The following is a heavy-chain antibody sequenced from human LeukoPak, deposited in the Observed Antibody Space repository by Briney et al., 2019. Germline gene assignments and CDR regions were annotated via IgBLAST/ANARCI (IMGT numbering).Heavy chain of an antibody. CDR3: ARDGGSGTYSYYGMDV. D-gene: IGHD1-26*01. CDR2: ISYDGSNK. V-gene: IGHV3-30*14. Sequence: GGSLRLSCAASGFTFSSYAMHWVRQAPGKGLEWVAVISYDGSNKYYADSVKGRFTISRDNSKNMVYLQMNSLRPEDTAVYYCARDGGSGTYSYYGMDVWGQGTTVTVSS. J-gene: IGHJ6*02. CDR1: GFTFSSYA.